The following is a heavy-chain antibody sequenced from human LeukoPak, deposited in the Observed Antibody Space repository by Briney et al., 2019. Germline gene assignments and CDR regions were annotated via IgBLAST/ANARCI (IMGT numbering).Heavy chain of an antibody. Sequence: PGGSLRLSCAASGFTFSNYAMSWVRQAPGKGLEWVSTITGSGGSTNYADSVKGRFTISRDNSKNTLYLQMNSLRAEDTAVYYCARDAARYYYYYMDVWGKGTTVTVSS. CDR2: ITGSGGST. D-gene: IGHD6-25*01. J-gene: IGHJ6*03. V-gene: IGHV3-23*01. CDR1: GFTFSNYA. CDR3: ARDAARYYYYYMDV.